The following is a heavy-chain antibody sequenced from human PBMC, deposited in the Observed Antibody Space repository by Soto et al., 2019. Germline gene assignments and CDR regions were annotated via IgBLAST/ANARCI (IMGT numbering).Heavy chain of an antibody. V-gene: IGHV4-61*01. CDR3: ARGRDDNYYRMDV. CDR1: GASVSNEIYY. CDR2: IYYSGST. D-gene: IGHD1-1*01. Sequence: SETLSLTCTVSGASVSNEIYYWNWIRQPPGKGLEWIGYIYYSGSTNYKSSLKTRVTLSLDTSKNQFSLNLNSVPAADTAVYYCARGRDDNYYRMDVWSQGPTVTVSS. J-gene: IGHJ6*01.